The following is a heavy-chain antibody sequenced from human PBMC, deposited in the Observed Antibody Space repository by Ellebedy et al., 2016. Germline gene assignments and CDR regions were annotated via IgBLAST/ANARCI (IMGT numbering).Heavy chain of an antibody. D-gene: IGHD3-10*01. V-gene: IGHV3-30*03. Sequence: GESLKISXAASGFTFSNYAMHWVRQAPGKGREWVAVISYDGSNKNYADSVKGPFTISRDNSKNTLYLQMNSLRAGDTAVYYCARGYYYASGNLIDYWGQGTLVTVSS. CDR1: GFTFSNYA. CDR3: ARGYYYASGNLIDY. J-gene: IGHJ4*02. CDR2: ISYDGSNK.